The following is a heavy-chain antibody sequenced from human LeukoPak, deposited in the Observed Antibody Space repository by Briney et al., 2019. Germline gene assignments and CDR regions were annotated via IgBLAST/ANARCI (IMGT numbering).Heavy chain of an antibody. CDR2: INPNSGGT. D-gene: IGHD6-13*01. Sequence: ASVKVSCKASGYTFTGYYMHWVRQAPGQGLEWMGWINPNSGGTNYAQKFQGRVTMTRDTSISTAYMELSRLRSDDTAVYYCARDLKSSSWYWDAFDIWGQGTMVTVSP. J-gene: IGHJ3*02. V-gene: IGHV1-2*02. CDR1: GYTFTGYY. CDR3: ARDLKSSSWYWDAFDI.